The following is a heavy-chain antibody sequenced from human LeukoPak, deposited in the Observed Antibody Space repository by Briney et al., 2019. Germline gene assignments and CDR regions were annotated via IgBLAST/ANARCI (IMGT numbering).Heavy chain of an antibody. CDR3: ARDGADYGDPPPWYFDL. D-gene: IGHD4-17*01. CDR2: IYYSGST. J-gene: IGHJ2*01. CDR1: GGSISSGGYY. Sequence: PSETLSLTCTVSGGSISSGGYYWNWIRQHPGKGLEWIGYIYYSGSTYYNPSLRSRITISVDTSKNQVSLKLTSVTAADTAVYYCARDGADYGDPPPWYFDLWGRGTLVTVSS. V-gene: IGHV4-31*03.